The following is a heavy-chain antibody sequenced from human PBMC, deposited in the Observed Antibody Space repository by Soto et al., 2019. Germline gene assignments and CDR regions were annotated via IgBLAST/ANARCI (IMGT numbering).Heavy chain of an antibody. V-gene: IGHV3-23*01. D-gene: IGHD3-16*01. CDR1: GFTFSSYA. J-gene: IGHJ4*01. CDR3: AKDLQFRGLFGLYYFDY. CDR2: IVGSGAST. Sequence: EVQLLESGGGLVQPGGSLRLSCAASGFTFSSYAMSWVRQAPGKGLEWVSGIVGSGASTYYADSVKGRFTISRDNSKNTLFLQMNSLRAEDTAVYDCAKDLQFRGLFGLYYFDYWGHGTRVTVSS.